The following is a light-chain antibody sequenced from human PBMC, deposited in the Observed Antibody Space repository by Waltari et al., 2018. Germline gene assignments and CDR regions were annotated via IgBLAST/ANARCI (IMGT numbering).Light chain of an antibody. CDR3: QQYGSSPPTT. V-gene: IGKV3-20*01. CDR2: GAS. J-gene: IGKJ4*01. Sequence: EIVLTQSPGTLSLSPGERAALSCRASQSVTSSSLAWYQQKPGQAPRLLNYGASSRATGAPDRFSGSGSGTDFTLTISRLEPEDFAVYYCQQYGSSPPTTFGGGTKVEIK. CDR1: QSVTSSS.